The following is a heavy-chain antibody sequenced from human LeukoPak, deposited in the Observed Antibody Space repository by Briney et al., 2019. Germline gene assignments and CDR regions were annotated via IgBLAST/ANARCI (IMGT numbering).Heavy chain of an antibody. CDR2: IYWDDDK. J-gene: IGHJ5*02. D-gene: IGHD6-13*01. CDR1: GFSLSTSGVG. Sequence: SGPTLVKTTQTLTLTCTFSGFSLSTSGVGLGWILQPPGKALEWLALIYWDDDKRYSPSLKSRLTITKDTSKNQVVLTMTNMDPVDTATYYCAHTTRIAAANWFDPWGQGTLVTVSS. CDR3: AHTTRIAAANWFDP. V-gene: IGHV2-5*02.